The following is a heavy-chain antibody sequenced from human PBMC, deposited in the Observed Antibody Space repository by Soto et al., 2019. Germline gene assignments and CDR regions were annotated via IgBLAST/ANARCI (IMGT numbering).Heavy chain of an antibody. D-gene: IGHD4-4*01. Sequence: SQTLSLTCAISGDSVSSNRAAWNWIRQSPSRGLEWLGRTYYRSKWYNDYALFVKSRISINPDTSKNQFSLHLNSVTPADTAVYYCARDPPDFHSAFDFWGQGTPVTVSS. CDR3: ARDPPDFHSAFDF. CDR1: GDSVSSNRAA. J-gene: IGHJ4*02. V-gene: IGHV6-1*01. CDR2: TYYRSKWYN.